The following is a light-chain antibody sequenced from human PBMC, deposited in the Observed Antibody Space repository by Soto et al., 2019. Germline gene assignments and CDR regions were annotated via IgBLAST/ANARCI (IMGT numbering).Light chain of an antibody. J-gene: IGKJ1*01. V-gene: IGKV1-39*01. CDR3: QQSYSTPRT. CDR2: TAS. CDR1: QSISNN. Sequence: DTQMTQSPSSLSASVGDRVTITCRASQSISNNLNWYQQKPGKAPKLLIYTASTLQSGVPSRFSGGGSGTDFTLTIGGLQPEDFATYYCQQSYSTPRTFGQGTKVDIK.